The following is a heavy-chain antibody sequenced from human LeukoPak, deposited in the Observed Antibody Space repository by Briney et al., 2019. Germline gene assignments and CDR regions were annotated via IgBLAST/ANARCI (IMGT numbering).Heavy chain of an antibody. CDR3: ARDMDSSGYYYY. Sequence: SETLSLTCTVSGGSISSYYWSWIRQPPGKGLEWIGYIHYSGSTNYNPSLKSRVTISVDTSKNQFSLKLSSVTAADTAVYYCARDMDSSGYYYYWGQGTLVTVSS. V-gene: IGHV4-59*01. J-gene: IGHJ4*02. D-gene: IGHD3-22*01. CDR2: IHYSGST. CDR1: GGSISSYY.